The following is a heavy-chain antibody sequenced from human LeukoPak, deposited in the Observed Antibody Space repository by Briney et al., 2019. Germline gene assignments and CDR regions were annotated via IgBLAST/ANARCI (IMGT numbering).Heavy chain of an antibody. CDR1: GFTFSSYA. CDR3: ARDPNYYGSGSYYNRLRAFDI. CDR2: ISGSSSTI. D-gene: IGHD3-10*01. V-gene: IGHV3-48*04. Sequence: GGSLRLSCAASGFTFSSYAMTWVRQAPGKGLEWVSSISGSSSTIYYADSVRGRFTISRDNAKNSLYLQMSSLRAEDTAVYYCARDPNYYGSGSYYNRLRAFDIWGQGTMVTVSS. J-gene: IGHJ3*02.